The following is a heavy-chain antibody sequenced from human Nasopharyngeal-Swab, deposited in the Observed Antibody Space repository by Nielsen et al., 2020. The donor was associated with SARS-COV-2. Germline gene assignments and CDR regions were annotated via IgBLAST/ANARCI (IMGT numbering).Heavy chain of an antibody. J-gene: IGHJ6*03. V-gene: IGHV1-8*01. CDR1: GYTFTSYD. CDR2: MNPNSGNT. D-gene: IGHD2-2*01. CDR3: ARGHQYQLLFHYYYYMDV. Sequence: ASVKVSCKASGYTFTSYDINWVRQATGQGLEWMGWMNPNSGNTGYAQKFQGRVTMTRNTSISTAYMELSSLRSEDTAVYYCARGHQYQLLFHYYYYMDVWGKGTTVTASS.